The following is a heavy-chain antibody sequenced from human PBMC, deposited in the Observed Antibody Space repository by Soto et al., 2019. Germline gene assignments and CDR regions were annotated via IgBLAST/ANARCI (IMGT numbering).Heavy chain of an antibody. CDR2: ISYDGSNK. J-gene: IGHJ6*02. V-gene: IGHV3-30-3*01. Sequence: GGSLRLSCASSGFTFSSYAMHWVRQAPGKGLEWVAVISYDGSNKYYADSVKGRFTISRDNSKNTLYLQMNSLRAEDTAVYYCATDMTKDYYYGMDVWGQGTTVTV. D-gene: IGHD3-9*01. CDR3: ATDMTKDYYYGMDV. CDR1: GFTFSSYA.